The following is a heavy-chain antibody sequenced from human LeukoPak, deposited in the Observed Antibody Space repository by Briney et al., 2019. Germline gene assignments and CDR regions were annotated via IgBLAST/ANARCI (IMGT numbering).Heavy chain of an antibody. CDR1: GFIFSGSA. V-gene: IGHV3-73*01. J-gene: IGHJ5*02. D-gene: IGHD3-3*01. Sequence: GGSLRLSCAASGFIFSGSAIHWVRRASGKGLEWVGCIRNKADSYATAYAASVKGRFAISRDDSRNTAYLQMNSLKTEDTAVYYCGRHESPYYDFIDPWGQGTLVTVSS. CDR3: GRHESPYYDFIDP. CDR2: IRNKADSYAT.